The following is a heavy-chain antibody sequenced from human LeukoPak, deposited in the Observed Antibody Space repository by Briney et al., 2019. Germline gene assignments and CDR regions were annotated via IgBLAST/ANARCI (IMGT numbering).Heavy chain of an antibody. J-gene: IGHJ4*02. V-gene: IGHV3-20*04. CDR1: GSTFDDYG. CDR3: ARERTYYYDSNPDYFDY. Sequence: GGSLRLSCAASGSTFDDYGMSWVRQAPGKGLEWVSGINWNGGSTGYADSVKGRFTISRDNAKNSLYLQMNSLRAGDTALYYCARERTYYYDSNPDYFDYWGQGTLVTVSS. CDR2: INWNGGST. D-gene: IGHD3-22*01.